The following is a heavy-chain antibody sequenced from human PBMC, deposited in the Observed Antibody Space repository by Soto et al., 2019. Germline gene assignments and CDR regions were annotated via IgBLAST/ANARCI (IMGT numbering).Heavy chain of an antibody. J-gene: IGHJ4*02. CDR3: AREPEWELTQLDY. CDR1: GFTFSSYA. CDR2: ISGSGGST. V-gene: IGHV3-23*01. Sequence: EVQLLESGGGLVQPGGSLRLSCAASGFTFSSYAMSWVRQAPGKGLEWVSAISGSGGSTYYADSVKGRFTISRDNSKNTLYVQMNSLRAEDTAVYYCAREPEWELTQLDYWGQGTLVTVSS. D-gene: IGHD1-26*01.